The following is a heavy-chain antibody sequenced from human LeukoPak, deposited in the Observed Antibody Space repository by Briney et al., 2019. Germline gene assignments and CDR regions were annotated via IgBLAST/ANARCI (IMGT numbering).Heavy chain of an antibody. J-gene: IGHJ4*02. V-gene: IGHV3-23*01. CDR2: ISGSGGST. Sequence: GGSLRLSCAASGFAFSSYAMSWVRQAPGKGLEWVSAISGSGGSTYYADSVKGRFTIPRDNSKNTLYLQMNSLRAEDTAVYYCAKVLAYYFDYWGQGTLVTVSS. CDR3: AKVLAYYFDY. CDR1: GFAFSSYA.